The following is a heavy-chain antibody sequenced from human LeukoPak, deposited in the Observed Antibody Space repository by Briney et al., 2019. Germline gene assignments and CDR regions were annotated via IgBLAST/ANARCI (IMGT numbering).Heavy chain of an antibody. CDR1: GLTFSSYG. V-gene: IGHV3-48*03. CDR2: ISTTGGTT. D-gene: IGHD3-10*01. CDR3: ARVSGSGSYYNAAY. J-gene: IGHJ4*02. Sequence: GGSLRLSCAASGLTFSSYGMSWVRQAPGRGLEWVSAISTTGGTTYYADSVKGRFTISRDNAKNSLYLQMKSLRAEETAVYYCARVSGSGSYYNAAYWGQGTLVTVSS.